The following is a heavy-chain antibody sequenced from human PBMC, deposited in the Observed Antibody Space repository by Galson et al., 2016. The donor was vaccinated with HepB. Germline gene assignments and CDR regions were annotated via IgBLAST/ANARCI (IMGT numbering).Heavy chain of an antibody. CDR2: VYWDDDK. CDR1: GFSISTNALG. Sequence: PALVKPTQTLTLTCSVSGFSISTNALGVGWIRQPPGKALEWLALVYWDDDKRYSPSLKKRLTITKDTSKNQVVLSMTNVDPLDTGTYYCARRFETASDDAFDIWGQGTMVTVSS. V-gene: IGHV2-5*02. D-gene: IGHD2-21*02. CDR3: ARRFETASDDAFDI. J-gene: IGHJ3*02.